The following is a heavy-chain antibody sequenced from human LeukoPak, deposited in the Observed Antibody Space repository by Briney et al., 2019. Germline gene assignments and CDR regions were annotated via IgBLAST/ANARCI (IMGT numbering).Heavy chain of an antibody. CDR3: ARDIRYSSSWYISY. J-gene: IGHJ4*02. Sequence: ASVKVSCKASVYTFTRYYMHWVRQAPGQGLEWMGWINPNSGGTNYAQKFQGRVNITRDTSISTAYMELSRLRPDDTAVYYCARDIRYSSSWYISYWGQGTLVTVSS. D-gene: IGHD6-13*01. V-gene: IGHV1-2*02. CDR2: INPNSGGT. CDR1: VYTFTRYY.